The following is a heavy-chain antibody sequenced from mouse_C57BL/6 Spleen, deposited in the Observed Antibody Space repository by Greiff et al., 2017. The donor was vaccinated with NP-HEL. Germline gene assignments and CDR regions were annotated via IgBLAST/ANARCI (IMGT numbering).Heavy chain of an antibody. Sequence: EVQLVESGGGLVKPGGSLKLSCAASGFTFSSYAMSWVRQTPEKRLEWVATISDGGSYTYYPDNVKGRFTISRDNAKNNLYLQMSHLKSEDTAMYYCARDSVWFAYWGQGTLVAVSA. V-gene: IGHV5-4*01. CDR3: ARDSVWFAY. CDR1: GFTFSSYA. J-gene: IGHJ3*01. CDR2: ISDGGSYT.